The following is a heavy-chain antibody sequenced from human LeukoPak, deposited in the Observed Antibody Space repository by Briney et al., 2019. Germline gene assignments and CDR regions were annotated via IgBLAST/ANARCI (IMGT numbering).Heavy chain of an antibody. CDR1: GGSLSNSSYY. CDR3: ARKAFYSSGRPRDYYYGMDV. Sequence: SETLSLTCTVSGGSLSNSSYYWGWIRQPPGKELEWIGSIYYSGSTYYNPSLKSRVTISVDASKNHFSLKLSSVTAADTAVYYCARKAFYSSGRPRDYYYGMDVWGQGTTVTVSS. D-gene: IGHD6-19*01. V-gene: IGHV4-39*01. J-gene: IGHJ6*02. CDR2: IYYSGST.